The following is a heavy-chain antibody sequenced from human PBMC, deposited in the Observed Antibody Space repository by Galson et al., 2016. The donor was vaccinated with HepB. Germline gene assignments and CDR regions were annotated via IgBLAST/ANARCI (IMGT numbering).Heavy chain of an antibody. J-gene: IGHJ5*02. CDR2: IYTGNGKT. Sequence: SVKVSCKASGYTFTTYAMHWVRQVPGQRLERMGLIYTGNGKTKYSQNFQGRVTITRDTSASTAYMELSSLRSEDSAVYYCARGITVEPSANWFDPWGQGSLVTVSS. CDR1: GYTFTTYA. CDR3: ARGITVEPSANWFDP. D-gene: IGHD4-11*01. V-gene: IGHV1-3*04.